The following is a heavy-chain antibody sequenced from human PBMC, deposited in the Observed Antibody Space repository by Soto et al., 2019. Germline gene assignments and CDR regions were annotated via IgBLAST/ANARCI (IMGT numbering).Heavy chain of an antibody. CDR1: GGSISSYY. J-gene: IGHJ6*02. D-gene: IGHD3-22*01. Sequence: SETLSLTCTVSGGSISSYYWSWIRQPPGKGLEWIGYIYYSGSTNYNPSLKSRVTISVDTSKNQFSLKLSSVTAADTAVYYCARDHPYYYDSSGYGLYYGMDVWRQGTTVTVSS. CDR3: ARDHPYYYDSSGYGLYYGMDV. V-gene: IGHV4-59*01. CDR2: IYYSGST.